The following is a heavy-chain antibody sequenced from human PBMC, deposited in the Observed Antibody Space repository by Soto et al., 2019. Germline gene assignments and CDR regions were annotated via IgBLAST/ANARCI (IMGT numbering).Heavy chain of an antibody. D-gene: IGHD2-21*02. CDR3: ARAGGNSGFGFDY. V-gene: IGHV4-59*01. CDR2: IYYSGST. CDR1: GGSISSYY. J-gene: IGHJ4*02. Sequence: SETLSLTCTVSGGSISSYYWSWIRQPPGKGLEWIGYIYYSGSTNYNPSLKSRVTISVDTSKNQFSLKLSSVTAADTAVCYCARAGGNSGFGFDYWGQGTLVTVS.